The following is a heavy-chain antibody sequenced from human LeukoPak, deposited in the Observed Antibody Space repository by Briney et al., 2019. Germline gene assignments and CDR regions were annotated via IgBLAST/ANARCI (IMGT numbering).Heavy chain of an antibody. D-gene: IGHD4-11*01. CDR3: AKAGSSNDYRNLDY. CDR1: GFTFTSYA. V-gene: IGHV3-23*01. Sequence: GGSLRLSCAASGFTFTSYAMSWVRQAPGKGLEWVSAISGSGGSTYYADSVKGRFTISRDNSKNTLYLQMKSLRAEDTAVYYCAKAGSSNDYRNLDYWGQGTLVTVSS. CDR2: ISGSGGST. J-gene: IGHJ4*02.